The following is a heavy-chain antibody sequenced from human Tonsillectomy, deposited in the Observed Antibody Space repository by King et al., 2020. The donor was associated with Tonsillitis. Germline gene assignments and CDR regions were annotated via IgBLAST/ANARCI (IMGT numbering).Heavy chain of an antibody. V-gene: IGHV3-23*04. Sequence: VQLVESGGGLVQPGGSLRLSCAASGFTFSSYAMSWVRQAPGKGLEWVSGISGRGVSTYYADSVKGRFTISRDNSNNTLYLQMNSRRAEDTAVYYCAKDHGKGYCTNGVCYNFDYWGPGTLVTVSS. CDR1: GFTFSSYA. J-gene: IGHJ4*02. CDR2: ISGRGVST. D-gene: IGHD2-8*01. CDR3: AKDHGKGYCTNGVCYNFDY.